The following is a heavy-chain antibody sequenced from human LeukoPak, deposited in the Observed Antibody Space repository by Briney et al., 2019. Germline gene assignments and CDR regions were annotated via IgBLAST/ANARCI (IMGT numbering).Heavy chain of an antibody. Sequence: PGGSLRLSCAASGFTFSSNWMHWVRQAPGKGLVWVSRISGDGRSTSYADPVKGRFTISRDNAKNTLYLQMNSLRAEDTAVYYCARAPWELDDWGQGTLVTVSS. D-gene: IGHD1-26*01. CDR3: ARAPWELDD. CDR2: ISGDGRST. CDR1: GFTFSSNW. V-gene: IGHV3-74*01. J-gene: IGHJ4*02.